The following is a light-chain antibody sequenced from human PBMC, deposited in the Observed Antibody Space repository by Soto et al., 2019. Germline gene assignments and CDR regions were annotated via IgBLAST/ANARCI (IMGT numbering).Light chain of an antibody. CDR1: QSVSSS. J-gene: IGKJ1*01. V-gene: IGKV3-15*01. Sequence: IMMTQSPATLSVSPGERAALSCRASQSVSSSLAWYQQKPGQAPRLLIYGASTRATGIPARFSGSGSGTEFTLTINSLQSEDFAVYYCQQYNNWWTFGQGTKVDI. CDR2: GAS. CDR3: QQYNNWWT.